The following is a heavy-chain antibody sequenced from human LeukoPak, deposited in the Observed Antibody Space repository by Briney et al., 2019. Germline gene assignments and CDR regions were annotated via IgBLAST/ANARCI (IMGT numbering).Heavy chain of an antibody. J-gene: IGHJ4*01. D-gene: IGHD1-26*01. CDR3: ASLGATDRFRTPFDY. V-gene: IGHV3-7*01. Sequence: GGSLRLSCAASGFTFSSYWMSWVRQAPGKGLKGVANIKQGGSEKYYVDSVKGRFTISRDNAKNSLYLQMNSLRAEDTAVYYCASLGATDRFRTPFDYWGQGTLVTVSS. CDR2: IKQGGSEK. CDR1: GFTFSSYW.